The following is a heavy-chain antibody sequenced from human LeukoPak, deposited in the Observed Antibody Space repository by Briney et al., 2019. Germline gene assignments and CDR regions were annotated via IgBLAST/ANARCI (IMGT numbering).Heavy chain of an antibody. V-gene: IGHV3-30*02. CDR3: AKDRAYSSSWYGYFDY. CDR1: GFTFSSYA. J-gene: IGHJ4*02. D-gene: IGHD6-13*01. Sequence: GGSLRLSCQTSGFTFSSYAMHWVRQAPGKGLEWVAFIRYDGSNKYYADSVKGRFTISRDNSKNTLYLQMNSLRAEDTAVYYCAKDRAYSSSWYGYFDYWGQGTLVTVSS. CDR2: IRYDGSNK.